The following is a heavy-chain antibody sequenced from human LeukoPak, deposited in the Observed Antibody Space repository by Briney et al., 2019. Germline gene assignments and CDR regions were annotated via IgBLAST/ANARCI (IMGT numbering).Heavy chain of an antibody. D-gene: IGHD4-11*01. V-gene: IGHV1-69*04. J-gene: IGHJ4*02. Sequence: GASVKVSCKASGGTFSSYAISWVRQAPGQGLEWMGRIIPILGIANYAQKFQGRVTITADKSTSTAYMELSSLRSEDTAVYYCARDTYGYSNLYYFDYWGQGTLVTVSS. CDR3: ARDTYGYSNLYYFDY. CDR2: IIPILGIA. CDR1: GGTFSSYA.